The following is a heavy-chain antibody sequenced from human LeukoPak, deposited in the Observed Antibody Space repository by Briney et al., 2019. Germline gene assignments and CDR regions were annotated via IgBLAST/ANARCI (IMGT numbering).Heavy chain of an antibody. Sequence: HGESLKISCKGSGYSFTSYWIGWVRQMPGEGLEWMGIIYPGDSDTRYSPSFQGQVTISADKSISTAYLQWSRLKASDTAMHYCARLVEVAGRLDYWGQGTPVIVSS. D-gene: IGHD6-19*01. CDR2: IYPGDSDT. J-gene: IGHJ4*02. CDR3: ARLVEVAGRLDY. CDR1: GYSFTSYW. V-gene: IGHV5-51*01.